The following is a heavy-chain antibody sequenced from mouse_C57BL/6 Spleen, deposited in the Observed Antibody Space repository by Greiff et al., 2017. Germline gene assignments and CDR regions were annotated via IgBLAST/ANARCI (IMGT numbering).Heavy chain of an antibody. Sequence: VKLMESGAELMKPGASVKLSCKATGYTFTGYWIEWVKQRPGHGLEWIGEILPGSGSTNYTEKFKGKATFTADTSSNTAYMQLSSLTTEDSAIYYCARRGGYQGFAYWGQGTLVTVSA. V-gene: IGHV1-9*01. CDR3: ARRGGYQGFAY. CDR1: GYTFTGYW. D-gene: IGHD1-2*01. J-gene: IGHJ3*01. CDR2: ILPGSGST.